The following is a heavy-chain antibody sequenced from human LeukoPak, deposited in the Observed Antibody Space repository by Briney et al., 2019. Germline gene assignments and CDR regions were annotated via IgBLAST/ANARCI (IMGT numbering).Heavy chain of an antibody. CDR1: GYRFTSYW. J-gene: IGHJ4*02. V-gene: IGHV5-51*01. Sequence: GESLKISCKGSGYRFTSYWIGWVRQMPGKGLEWMGIIYPGDSDTRYSPSFQGQVTISADKSISTAYLQWSSLKASDTAMYYCARRLSYGSGSYYTRGPYYYFDYWGQGTLVTVSS. D-gene: IGHD3-10*01. CDR2: IYPGDSDT. CDR3: ARRLSYGSGSYYTRGPYYYFDY.